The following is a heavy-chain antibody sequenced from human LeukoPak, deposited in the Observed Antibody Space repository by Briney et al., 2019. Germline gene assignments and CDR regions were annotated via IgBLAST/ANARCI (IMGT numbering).Heavy chain of an antibody. CDR1: GGSISSGSYY. Sequence: SQTLSLTCTVSGGSISSGSYYWSWIRQPAGTGLEWIGRIYTSGSTNYNPSLKSRVTISVDTSKNQFSLKLSSVTAADTAVYYCARDMPFEDYMDVWGKGTTVTVSS. CDR2: IYTSGST. V-gene: IGHV4-61*02. D-gene: IGHD2-2*01. J-gene: IGHJ6*03. CDR3: ARDMPFEDYMDV.